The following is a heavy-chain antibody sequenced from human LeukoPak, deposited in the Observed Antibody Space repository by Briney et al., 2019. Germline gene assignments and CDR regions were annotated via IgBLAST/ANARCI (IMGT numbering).Heavy chain of an antibody. Sequence: GGSLRLSCAASGFTFGRYGMHWVRQPPVQGLEWVAFIWYGGSHEDYADSVKGRFTISGDNSKNTLFLQMNSLRAEDTAVYFCARGRGDCSTTSCYIDYWGQGTLVTVSS. CDR3: ARGRGDCSTTSCYIDY. J-gene: IGHJ4*02. CDR1: GFTFGRYG. V-gene: IGHV3-33*01. D-gene: IGHD2-2*01. CDR2: IWYGGSHE.